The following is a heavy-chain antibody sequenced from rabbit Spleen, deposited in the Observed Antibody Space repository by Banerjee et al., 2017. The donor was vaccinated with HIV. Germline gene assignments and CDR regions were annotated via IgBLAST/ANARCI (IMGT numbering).Heavy chain of an antibody. V-gene: IGHV1S40*01. Sequence: QSLEESGGDLVKPGASLTLTCTASGFSFSSSYYMCWVRQAPGKGLEWIACIYAGSSGSTYYASWAKGRFTISKTSSTTVTLQMTSLTAADTATYFCARAYAGYGGDLWGPGTLVTVS. CDR1: GFSFSSSYY. D-gene: IGHD7-1*01. CDR3: ARAYAGYGGDL. CDR2: IYAGSSGST. J-gene: IGHJ4*01.